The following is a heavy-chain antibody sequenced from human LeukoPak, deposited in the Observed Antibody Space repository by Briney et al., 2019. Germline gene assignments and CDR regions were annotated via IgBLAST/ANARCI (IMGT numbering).Heavy chain of an antibody. V-gene: IGHV4-59*01. CDR3: ARDRGSYYLTGAFDI. CDR1: GGSISSYY. Sequence: SETLSLTCTVSGGSISSYYWSWIRQPPGKGLEWIGYIYYSGSTNYNPSLKSRVTISVDTSKNQFSLKLSSVTAADTAVYYCARDRGSYYLTGAFDIWGQGTMVTVSS. D-gene: IGHD1-26*01. CDR2: IYYSGST. J-gene: IGHJ3*02.